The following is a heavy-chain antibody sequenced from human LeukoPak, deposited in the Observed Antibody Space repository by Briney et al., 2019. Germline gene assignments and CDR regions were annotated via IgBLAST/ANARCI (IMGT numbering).Heavy chain of an antibody. D-gene: IGHD6-13*01. CDR1: GFTFSSYA. V-gene: IGHV3-64*01. Sequence: GGSLRLSCAASGFTFSSYAMHWVRQAPGKGLEYVSAISSNGGSTYYANSVKGRFTISRDNSKNTLYLQMGSLRAEDMAVYYCARGGRIAAAPLNYWGQGTLVTVSS. J-gene: IGHJ4*02. CDR2: ISSNGGST. CDR3: ARGGRIAAAPLNY.